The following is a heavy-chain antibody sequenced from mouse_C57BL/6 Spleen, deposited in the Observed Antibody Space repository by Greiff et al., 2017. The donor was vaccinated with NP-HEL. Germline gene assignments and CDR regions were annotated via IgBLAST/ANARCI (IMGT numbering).Heavy chain of an antibody. J-gene: IGHJ3*01. CDR2: ISDGGSYT. V-gene: IGHV5-4*03. D-gene: IGHD3-3*01. CDR3: AREGWDGFAY. Sequence: EVKLVESGGGLVKPGGSLKLSCAASGFTFSSYAMSWVRQTPEKRLEWVATISDGGSYTYYPDNVKGRFTISRDNAKNNLYLQMSHLKSEDTAMYYCAREGWDGFAYWGQGTLVTVSA. CDR1: GFTFSSYA.